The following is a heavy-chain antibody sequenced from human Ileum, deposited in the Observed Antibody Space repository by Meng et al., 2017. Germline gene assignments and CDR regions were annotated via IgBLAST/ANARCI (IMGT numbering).Heavy chain of an antibody. V-gene: IGHV4/OR15-8*02. CDR2: IDQSGNS. CDR3: ARHGGYYQDF. J-gene: IGHJ4*02. CDR1: GASVSAKSY. D-gene: IGHD4/OR15-4a*01. Sequence: QVQLAESGPGLVKPSDTLSLTCCGSGASVSAKSYWSWVRQPPGKGLAWIGQIDQSGNSYYSPSLKSRVTMSIDKSKNQFSLRLTSVTAADTAVYYCARHGGYYQDFWGQGTLVTVSS.